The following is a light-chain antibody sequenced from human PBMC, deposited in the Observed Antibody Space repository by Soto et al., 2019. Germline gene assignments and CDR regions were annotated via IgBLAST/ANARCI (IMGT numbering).Light chain of an antibody. V-gene: IGKV3-15*01. J-gene: IGKJ1*01. Sequence: EIVMTHSPATLSVSPWEIATLSCRASQSVSSNLAWYQQKPGQAPRLLIYDTSTRATGIPARFSGSGSGTEFTLTVSSLQSEDFAVYHCQQYNDCPATFGQGTKVDIK. CDR1: QSVSSN. CDR2: DTS. CDR3: QQYNDCPAT.